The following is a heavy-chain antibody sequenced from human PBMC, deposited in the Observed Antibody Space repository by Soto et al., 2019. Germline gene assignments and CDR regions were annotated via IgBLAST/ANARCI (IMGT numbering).Heavy chain of an antibody. V-gene: IGHV4-39*01. J-gene: IGHJ4*02. D-gene: IGHD6-19*01. CDR2: IYYSGST. CDR1: GDSISGSGFY. CDR3: ARREQWLAGYFDY. Sequence: SETLSLTCTASGDSISGSGFYWGWIRQPPGKGLEWIGSIYYSGSTYYNPSHKSRVTISIDTSQNQFSLKLRSVTAADTAVYYCARREQWLAGYFDYWGQGTLVTVSS.